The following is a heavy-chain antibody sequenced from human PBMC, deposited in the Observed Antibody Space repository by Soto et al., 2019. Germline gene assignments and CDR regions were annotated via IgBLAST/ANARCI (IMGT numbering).Heavy chain of an antibody. Sequence: QVQLQESGPGLVKPSGTLSLSCAVSGGSIISSHWWTWVRQPPGKGLEWIGEIYHSGSTNYNPSLKSRVTISVDTSSNQFSLNLSSVTAADTAVYYCASSGGGEDYWGQGILVTVSS. V-gene: IGHV4-4*02. J-gene: IGHJ4*02. CDR2: IYHSGST. CDR1: GGSIISSHW. CDR3: ASSGGGEDY. D-gene: IGHD3-16*01.